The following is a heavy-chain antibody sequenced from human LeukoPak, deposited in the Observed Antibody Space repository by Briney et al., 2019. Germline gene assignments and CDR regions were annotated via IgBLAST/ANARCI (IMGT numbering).Heavy chain of an antibody. CDR1: GDSVSSNSAA. CDR3: AKNYGDSNWFDP. V-gene: IGHV6-1*01. CDR2: TNYRSNWFN. Sequence: SQTLSLTCDISGDSVSSNSAAWNWIRQSPSRGLEWLGRTNYRSNWFNDFALSVKSRITINPDTSKNQFSLQLNSVTPEDTAVYYCAKNYGDSNWFDPWGQGTLVTVSS. D-gene: IGHD4-17*01. J-gene: IGHJ5*02.